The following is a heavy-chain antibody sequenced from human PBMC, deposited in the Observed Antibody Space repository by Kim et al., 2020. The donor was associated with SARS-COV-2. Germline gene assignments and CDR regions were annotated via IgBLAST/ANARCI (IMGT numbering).Heavy chain of an antibody. D-gene: IGHD3-22*01. V-gene: IGHV3-33*06. J-gene: IGHJ4*02. Sequence: YADSVKGRFTISRDNSKNTLYLQMNSLRAEDTAVYYCAKDDSSGYYYSDYWGQGTLVTVSS. CDR3: AKDDSSGYYYSDY.